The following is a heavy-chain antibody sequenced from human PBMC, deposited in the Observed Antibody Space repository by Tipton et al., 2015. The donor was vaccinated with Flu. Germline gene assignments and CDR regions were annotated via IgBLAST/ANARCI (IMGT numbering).Heavy chain of an antibody. CDR2: ISSRGSTI. J-gene: IGHJ4*02. D-gene: IGHD7-27*01. CDR3: ATLTGDDY. Sequence: GSLRLSCAASGFTFTNYEMNWARLAPGKGLEWVSYISSRGSTISYADSVKGRFTVSRDNAKNSVYLQMNSLRAEDTAVYYCATLTGDDYWGRGTLVTVSS. V-gene: IGHV3-48*03. CDR1: GFTFTNYE.